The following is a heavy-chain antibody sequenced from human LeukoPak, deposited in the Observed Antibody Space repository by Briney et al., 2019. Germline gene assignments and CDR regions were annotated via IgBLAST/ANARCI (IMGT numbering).Heavy chain of an antibody. D-gene: IGHD6-13*01. CDR1: GFTFSSYA. CDR3: ASQYTSTWSDAFDI. Sequence: QTGGSLRLSCAASGFTFSSYAMSWVRQAPGKGLEWVAFIRYDGSNKYYADSVKGRFTISRDTSKNTLYLQMNSLRAEDTAVYYCASQYTSTWSDAFDIWGQGTMVTVSS. V-gene: IGHV3-30*02. CDR2: IRYDGSNK. J-gene: IGHJ3*02.